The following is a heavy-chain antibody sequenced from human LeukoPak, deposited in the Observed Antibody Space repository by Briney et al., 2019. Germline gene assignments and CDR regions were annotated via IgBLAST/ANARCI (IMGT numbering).Heavy chain of an antibody. V-gene: IGHV1-18*01. CDR3: ARGLVVAASDY. D-gene: IGHD2-15*01. CDR1: EYTFTNYD. CDR2: ISAYNGNT. Sequence: ASVQVSCKASEYTFTNYDINWVRQAPGQGLEWMGWISAYNGNTNYAQKLQGRVTMTTDTSTSTAYMELRSLRSDDTAVYYCARGLVVAASDYWGQGTLVTVSS. J-gene: IGHJ4*02.